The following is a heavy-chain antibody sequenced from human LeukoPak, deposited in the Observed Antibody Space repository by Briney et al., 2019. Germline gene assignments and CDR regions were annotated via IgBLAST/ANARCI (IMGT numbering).Heavy chain of an antibody. CDR1: GLSISDNY. D-gene: IGHD1-1*01. CDR3: ARERGYAMDV. Sequence: PGGSLRLSCVASGLSISDNYMSWVRQAPGKGLEWVSIIHSGGNIYYADSVKGRFTISRDNSKNTLYLQMNSLRAEDTAVYYCARERGYAMDVWGQGTTVTVSS. CDR2: IHSGGNI. J-gene: IGHJ6*02. V-gene: IGHV3-53*01.